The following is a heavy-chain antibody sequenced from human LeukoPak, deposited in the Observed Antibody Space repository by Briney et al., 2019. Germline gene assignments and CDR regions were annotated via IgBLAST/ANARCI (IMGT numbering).Heavy chain of an antibody. Sequence: GGSLRLSCAASGFTFSSYAMSWVRQAPGKGLEWVSAISGSGGSTYYADSVKGRFTISRDNSKNTLYLQMNSLRAEDTAVYYCAKDRVNYYGSGRPEYFQHWGQGTLVTVSS. D-gene: IGHD3-10*01. CDR3: AKDRVNYYGSGRPEYFQH. CDR1: GFTFSSYA. V-gene: IGHV3-23*01. J-gene: IGHJ1*01. CDR2: ISGSGGST.